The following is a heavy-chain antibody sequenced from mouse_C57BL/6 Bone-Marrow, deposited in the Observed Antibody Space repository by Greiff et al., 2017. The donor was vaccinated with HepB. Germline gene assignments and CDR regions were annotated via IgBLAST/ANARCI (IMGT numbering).Heavy chain of an antibody. CDR1: GYTFTSYW. V-gene: IGHV1-62-3*01. CDR2: IDPNSGGT. J-gene: IGHJ2*01. D-gene: IGHD1-1*01. Sequence: QVQLQQPGAELVKPGASVKLSCKASGYTFTSYWMHWVKQRPGRGLEWIGRIDPNSGGTKYNEKFQGKATITADTSSNTAYLQLSSLTSEDTAIYYCALLRFDYWGQGTTLTVSS. CDR3: ALLRFDY.